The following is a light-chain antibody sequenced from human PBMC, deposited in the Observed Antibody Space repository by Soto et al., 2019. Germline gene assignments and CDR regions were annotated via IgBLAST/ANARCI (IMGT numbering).Light chain of an antibody. CDR2: GAS. Sequence: EIVMTQSPATLFVSPGGRATLSCRASQSVDINLAWYQRRPGQSPRLLIYGASNRATGIPDRFSGSGSGTDFTLTISRLEPEDFAVYYCQQYGSSGTFGQGTKVDIK. CDR3: QQYGSSGT. V-gene: IGKV3-20*01. J-gene: IGKJ1*01. CDR1: QSVDIN.